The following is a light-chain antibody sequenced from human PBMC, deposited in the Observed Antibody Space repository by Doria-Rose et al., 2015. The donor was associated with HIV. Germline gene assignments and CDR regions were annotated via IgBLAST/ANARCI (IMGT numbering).Light chain of an antibody. V-gene: IGKV1-39*01. Sequence: DIHVTQSPSSLSASLGDRVTITCRASQTVSTYLNWFQQGPGKAPKLLIYAASRLQSGVPSRFGGSGSGTDFTLTISGLQPGDFATYYCQQTYSSPPWTFGQGTKVEMK. CDR1: QTVSTY. J-gene: IGKJ1*01. CDR3: QQTYSSPPWT. CDR2: AAS.